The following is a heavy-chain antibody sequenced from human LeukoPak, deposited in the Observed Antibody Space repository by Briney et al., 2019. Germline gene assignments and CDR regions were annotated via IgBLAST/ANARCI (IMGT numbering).Heavy chain of an antibody. D-gene: IGHD3-10*01. CDR2: INPNSGGT. CDR3: ARHGDIYGSGTNY. J-gene: IGHJ4*02. CDR1: GYAFTGYY. Sequence: ASVKVSCKASGYAFTGYYMHWVRQAPGQGLEWMGWINPNSGGTNYAQKFQGRVTMTRDTSISTAYMELSRLRSDDTAVYYCARHGDIYGSGTNYWGQGTLVTVSS. V-gene: IGHV1-2*02.